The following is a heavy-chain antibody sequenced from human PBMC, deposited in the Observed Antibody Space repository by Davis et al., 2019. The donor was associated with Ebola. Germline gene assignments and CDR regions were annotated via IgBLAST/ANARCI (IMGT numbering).Heavy chain of an antibody. D-gene: IGHD6-13*01. J-gene: IGHJ4*02. CDR1: GFTFSNAW. V-gene: IGHV3-30-3*01. CDR3: ARDNRIAAEFDY. CDR2: ISYEENNK. Sequence: PGGSLRLSCAASGFTFSNAWMSWVRQAPGKGLEWVAVISYEENNKYYADSVKGRFTISRDNSKNTLYLQMHSLRAEDTAVYYCARDNRIAAEFDYWGQGTLVTVSS.